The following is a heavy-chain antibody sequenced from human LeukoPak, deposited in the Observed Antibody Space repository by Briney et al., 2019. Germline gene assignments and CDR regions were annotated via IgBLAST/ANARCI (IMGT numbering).Heavy chain of an antibody. CDR2: TSTNNGYT. CDR1: GYTFSTYG. Sequence: ASVKVSCKASGYTFSTYGISWVRQAPGQGLGWMGWTSTNNGYTNYVQSLQGRVTMTADTSTSTAYMELRSLRSDDTAVYYCARVYNILTGYSTYYYMDVWGKGTTVTVSS. CDR3: ARVYNILTGYSTYYYMDV. V-gene: IGHV1-18*01. J-gene: IGHJ6*03. D-gene: IGHD3-9*01.